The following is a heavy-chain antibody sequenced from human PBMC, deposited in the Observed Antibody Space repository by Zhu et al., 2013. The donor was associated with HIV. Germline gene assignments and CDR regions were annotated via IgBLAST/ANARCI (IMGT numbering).Heavy chain of an antibody. CDR3: PARVPQLGPYYYYGMDV. Sequence: QVQLQESGPGLVKPSETLSLTCTVSGGSVSSGSYYWSWIRQPPGKRLEWIGYIYYSGSTNYNPSLKSRVTISVDTSKNQFSLKLSSVTAADTAVYYCPARVPQLGPYYYYGMDVWGQGTTVTVSS. V-gene: IGHV4-61*01. J-gene: IGHJ6*02. CDR2: IYYSGST. CDR1: GGSVSSGSYY. D-gene: IGHD6-6*01.